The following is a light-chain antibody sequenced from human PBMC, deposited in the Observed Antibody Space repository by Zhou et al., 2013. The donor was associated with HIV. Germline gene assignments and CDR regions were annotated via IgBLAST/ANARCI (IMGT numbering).Light chain of an antibody. V-gene: IGKV1-9*01. CDR1: QGISTY. Sequence: DIEMTQSPSSLSAAVGDRVTITCRASQGISTYLAWYQQKPGKAPKLLIYAASTLQSGVPSRFSGSGSGTEFTLTIYSLQPEDFATYYCQQSYSTPPVTFGGGTKVEIK. CDR2: AAS. J-gene: IGKJ4*01. CDR3: QQSYSTPPVT.